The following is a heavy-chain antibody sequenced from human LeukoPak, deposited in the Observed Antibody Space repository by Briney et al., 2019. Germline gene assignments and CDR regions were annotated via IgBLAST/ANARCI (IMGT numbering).Heavy chain of an antibody. CDR2: IYHSGST. CDR1: GGSISSSNW. J-gene: IGHJ4*02. Sequence: SETLSLTCAVSGGSISSSNWWSWVRQPPGKGLEWIGEIYHSGSTNYNPSLKSRVTTSVDKSKNQFSLKLSSVTAADTAVYYCARSSGYYPNYFDYWGQGTLVTVSS. V-gene: IGHV4-4*02. D-gene: IGHD3-22*01. CDR3: ARSSGYYPNYFDY.